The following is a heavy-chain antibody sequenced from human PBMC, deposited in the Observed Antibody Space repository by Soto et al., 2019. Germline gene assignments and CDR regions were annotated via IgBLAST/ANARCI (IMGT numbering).Heavy chain of an antibody. D-gene: IGHD5-12*01. V-gene: IGHV3-66*01. CDR2: LYSGGAT. CDR1: GFTVSSNY. CDR3: ASGEGRNGHDTRFDY. J-gene: IGHJ4*02. Sequence: GGSLRLSCVASGFTVSSNYMSWVRQAPGKGLEWVSILYSGGATYYADSVKGRLTISRDNSKNTLYLQMNSLRAEDTAVYYCASGEGRNGHDTRFDYWGQGTLVTVSS.